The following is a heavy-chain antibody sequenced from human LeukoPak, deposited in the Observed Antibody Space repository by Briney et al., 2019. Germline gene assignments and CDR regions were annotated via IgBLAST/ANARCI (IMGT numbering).Heavy chain of an antibody. V-gene: IGHV4-34*01. J-gene: IGHJ6*03. D-gene: IGHD3-16*01. Sequence: SETLSLTCAVYGGSFSGYYWSLIRQPPGEGLEWSGEINHSGSTNYNPSLKSRVTISVDTSKNQLSLKLSSVTAADTAVYYCARVVDPGGYYYFYYMDVWGKGTTVTVSS. CDR3: ARVVDPGGYYYFYYMDV. CDR1: GGSFSGYY. CDR2: INHSGST.